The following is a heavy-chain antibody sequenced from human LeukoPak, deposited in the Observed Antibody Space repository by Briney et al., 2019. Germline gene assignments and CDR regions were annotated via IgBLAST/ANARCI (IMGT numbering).Heavy chain of an antibody. CDR2: ISGSGGST. CDR3: AKGLCGSSTSCYGLDY. D-gene: IGHD2-2*01. J-gene: IGHJ4*02. CDR1: GFTFSSYA. V-gene: IGHV3-23*01. Sequence: GGSLRLSCAASGFTFSSYAMSWVRQAPGKGLEWVSAISGSGGSTYYADSVKGRFTISRDNSKNTLYLQMNSLRAEDTAVYYCAKGLCGSSTSCYGLDYWGQGTLVTVSS.